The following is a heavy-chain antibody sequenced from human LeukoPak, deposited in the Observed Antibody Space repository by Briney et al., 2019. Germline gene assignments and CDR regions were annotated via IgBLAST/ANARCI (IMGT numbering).Heavy chain of an antibody. CDR2: INHSGST. V-gene: IGHV4-34*01. Sequence: SETLSLTCAAYGGSFSCYYWSWIRQPPGKGLEWIGEINHSGSTNYNPSLKSRVTISVDTSKNQFSLKLSSVTAADTAVYYCARGVSVTYSSSSHAVPWFDPWGQGTLVTVSS. CDR3: ARGVSVTYSSSSHAVPWFDP. J-gene: IGHJ5*02. D-gene: IGHD6-13*01. CDR1: GGSFSCYY.